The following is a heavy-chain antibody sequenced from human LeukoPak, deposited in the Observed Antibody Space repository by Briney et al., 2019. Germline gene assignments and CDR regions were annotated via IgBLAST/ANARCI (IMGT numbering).Heavy chain of an antibody. V-gene: IGHV1-46*01. CDR3: VREESGGYFDY. CDR2: IAPSVDTA. J-gene: IGHJ4*02. Sequence: ASVKVSCKSFGFTFTNYLLHWVRQAPGQGLEWVEGIAPSVDTANYAQKFRGRVTMTRDTSTSTVYMELSSLRSDDTAIYYCVREESGGYFDYWGQGTLVTVSS. CDR1: GFTFTNYL. D-gene: IGHD2-8*02.